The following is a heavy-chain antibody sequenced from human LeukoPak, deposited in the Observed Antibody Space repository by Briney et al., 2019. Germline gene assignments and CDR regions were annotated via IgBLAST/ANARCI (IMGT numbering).Heavy chain of an antibody. J-gene: IGHJ4*02. CDR1: GFTFSSYW. V-gene: IGHV3-7*01. D-gene: IGHD3-3*01. CDR2: IKQDESEK. CDR3: ARDPTIFGVVIVPDY. Sequence: GGSLRLSCAASGFTFSSYWMSWVRQAPGKGLEGVANIKQDESEKYYVDSVKGRFTISRDNAKNSLYLQMNSLRAEDTAVYYCARDPTIFGVVIVPDYWGQGTLVTVSS.